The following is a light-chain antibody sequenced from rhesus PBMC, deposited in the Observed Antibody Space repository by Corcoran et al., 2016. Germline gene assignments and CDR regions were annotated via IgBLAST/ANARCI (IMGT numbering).Light chain of an antibody. CDR1: ENVIKY. J-gene: IGKJ4*01. CDR3: QHSYGIPLN. Sequence: DIQLTQSPSSLSASVGDTVIISCRTSENVIKYLHWYQQKTGKAPNLLIYKASTLQNGVPSRFSGSGSVTDFTLTISSLQPEDFASYFCQHSYGIPLNFGGGTKVEL. CDR2: KAS. V-gene: IGKV1-74*01.